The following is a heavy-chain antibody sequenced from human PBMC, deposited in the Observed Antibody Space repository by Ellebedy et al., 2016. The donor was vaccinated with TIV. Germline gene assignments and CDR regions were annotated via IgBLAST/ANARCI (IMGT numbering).Heavy chain of an antibody. Sequence: SETLSLTXAVYGGSFSGYYWSWIRQPPGKGLEWIGEINHSGSTNYNPSLKSRVTISVDTSKNQFSLKLSSVTAADTAVYYCASWDSNWFNPWGQGTLVTVSS. D-gene: IGHD3-22*01. V-gene: IGHV4-34*01. CDR1: GGSFSGYY. J-gene: IGHJ5*02. CDR3: ASWDSNWFNP. CDR2: INHSGST.